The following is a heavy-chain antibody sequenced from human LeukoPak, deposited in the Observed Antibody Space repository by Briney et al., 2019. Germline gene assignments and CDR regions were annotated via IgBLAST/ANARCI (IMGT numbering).Heavy chain of an antibody. CDR3: ARSYGDYVYWFDP. J-gene: IGHJ5*02. Sequence: ASVKVSCTASGYTFTGYYMHWVRQAPGQGLEWMGWINPNSGGTNYAQKFQGRVTMTRDTSISTAYMELSRLRSDDTAVYYCARSYGDYVYWFDPWGQGTLVTVSS. D-gene: IGHD4-17*01. CDR2: INPNSGGT. V-gene: IGHV1-2*02. CDR1: GYTFTGYY.